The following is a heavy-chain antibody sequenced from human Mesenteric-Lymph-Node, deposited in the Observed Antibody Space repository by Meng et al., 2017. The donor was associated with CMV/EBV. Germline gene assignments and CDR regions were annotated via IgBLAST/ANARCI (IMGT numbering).Heavy chain of an antibody. D-gene: IGHD3-10*01. CDR2: IRGSSTTI. CDR3: ARMPTASSDY. Sequence: GESLKISCAASGFTFSSYTMNWVRQAPGRGLEWVSYIRGSSTTIYYANSVNGRFTISRDNAKNSLYLQMNSLRAEDTAVYYCARMPTASSDYWGQGTLVTVSS. V-gene: IGHV3-48*04. CDR1: GFTFSSYT. J-gene: IGHJ4*02.